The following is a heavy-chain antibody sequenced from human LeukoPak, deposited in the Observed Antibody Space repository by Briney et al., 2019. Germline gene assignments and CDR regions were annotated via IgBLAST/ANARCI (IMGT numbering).Heavy chain of an antibody. CDR3: ARGRGLVAAVRLSSHY. CDR2: INPNSGGT. J-gene: IGHJ4*02. CDR1: GYTFTGYY. D-gene: IGHD6-13*01. Sequence: ASVKVSCKACGYTFTGYYMHWVRQAPGQWLEWMGWINPNSGGTNYAQKFQGRVTMTRDTSISTAYMELSRLRSDDTAVYYCARGRGLVAAVRLSSHYWGQGTLVTVSS. V-gene: IGHV1-2*02.